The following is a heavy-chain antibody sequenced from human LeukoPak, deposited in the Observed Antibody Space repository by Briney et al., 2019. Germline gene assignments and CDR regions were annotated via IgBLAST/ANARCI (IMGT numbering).Heavy chain of an antibody. J-gene: IGHJ4*02. Sequence: GGSLRLSCAASGFTFSSYGMHWVRQALGKGLEWVAIIWHDGSNKYYADSVKGRFTISRDNSKNTLYLQMNSLRAEGTAVYYCARAESTWYSGLDYWGQGTMVTVSS. CDR2: IWHDGSNK. V-gene: IGHV3-33*01. CDR1: GFTFSSYG. D-gene: IGHD6-13*01. CDR3: ARAESTWYSGLDY.